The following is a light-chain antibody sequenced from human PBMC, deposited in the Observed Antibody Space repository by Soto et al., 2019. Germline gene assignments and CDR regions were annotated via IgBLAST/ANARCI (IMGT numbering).Light chain of an antibody. V-gene: IGLV1-40*01. CDR3: QSYDNSLNGPV. CDR2: NDN. J-gene: IGLJ1*01. CDR1: SSPIGAGYD. Sequence: QSALTTPSSVSGSPGHRVSISCTGSSSPIGAGYDAHWYQQLPGKVPRLLIYNDNNRPSGVPDRFSGSESGTSASLAITGIQPEDEANYYCQSYDNSLNGPVFGPGTKVTVL.